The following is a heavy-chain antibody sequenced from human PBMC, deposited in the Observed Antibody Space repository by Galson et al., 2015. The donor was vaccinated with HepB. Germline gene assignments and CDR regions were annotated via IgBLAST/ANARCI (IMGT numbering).Heavy chain of an antibody. J-gene: IGHJ5*02. Sequence: SLRLSCAASGFTFSSYAMSWVRKAPGKGLEWVSGIGGSGGSTYYADSVKGRFTISRDNSKNTLYVQMNSLRAEDTAVYYCAKDSREITMVRGVISPHNWFDPWGQGTLVTVSS. CDR2: IGGSGGST. CDR3: AKDSREITMVRGVISPHNWFDP. CDR1: GFTFSSYA. V-gene: IGHV3-23*01. D-gene: IGHD3-10*01.